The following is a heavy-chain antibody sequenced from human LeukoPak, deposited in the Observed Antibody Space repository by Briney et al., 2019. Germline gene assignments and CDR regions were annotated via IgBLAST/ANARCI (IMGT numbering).Heavy chain of an antibody. CDR2: ISGSGGST. V-gene: IGHV3-23*01. CDR1: GFTFSSYA. D-gene: IGHD2-2*01. Sequence: GSLRLSCAASGFTFSSYAMGWVRQAPGKGLEWVSAISGSGGSTYYADSVKGRFTISRDNSKNTLYLQMNSLRAEDTAVYYCAKGGRNIVVVPAAPFDYWGQGTLVTVSS. J-gene: IGHJ4*02. CDR3: AKGGRNIVVVPAAPFDY.